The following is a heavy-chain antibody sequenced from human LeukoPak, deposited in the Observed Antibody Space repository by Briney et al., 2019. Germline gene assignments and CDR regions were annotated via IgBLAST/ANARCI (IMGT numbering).Heavy chain of an antibody. Sequence: GGSLEPPCEAPGFTFRSYAMSWFRQAPGKGLGWVQAFGGGGGRTYYADSVKGRFTFSRDNSKNTLSLQMNSLRLEDTAVYYCAKGDREEVAGGTGFDYWGQGTLVTVSS. V-gene: IGHV3-23*01. CDR3: AKGDREEVAGGTGFDY. D-gene: IGHD6-13*01. CDR1: GFTFRSYA. CDR2: FGGGGGRT. J-gene: IGHJ4*02.